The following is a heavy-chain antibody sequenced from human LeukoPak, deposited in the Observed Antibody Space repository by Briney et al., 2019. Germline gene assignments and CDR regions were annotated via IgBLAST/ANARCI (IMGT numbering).Heavy chain of an antibody. D-gene: IGHD1-20*01. CDR2: IYYSGST. Sequence: PSETLSLTCTVSGGSISSYYWSWIRQPPGKGLEWIGYIYYSGSTNYNPSLKSRVTISVDTSKNQFSLKLSSVTAADTAVYYCARGTAITGYYFDYWGQGTLVIVSS. J-gene: IGHJ4*02. CDR1: GGSISSYY. V-gene: IGHV4-59*08. CDR3: ARGTAITGYYFDY.